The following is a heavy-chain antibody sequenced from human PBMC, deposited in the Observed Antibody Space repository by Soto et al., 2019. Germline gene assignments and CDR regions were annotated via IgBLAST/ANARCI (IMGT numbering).Heavy chain of an antibody. CDR1: GGIFSSYA. D-gene: IGHD6-6*01. V-gene: IGHV1-69*01. J-gene: IGHJ4*02. CDR2: VIPILGQA. CDR3: ARVGGIGAPPGTDY. Sequence: QVQLVQSGAEVKKPGSSVKVSCKASGGIFSSYAISWLRQAPGQGLEWMGAVIPILGQAYYAQDLQDRVSITADESTRTTYMELSSLRSEDTDVDFCARVGGIGAPPGTDYWGQGTLVTVSS.